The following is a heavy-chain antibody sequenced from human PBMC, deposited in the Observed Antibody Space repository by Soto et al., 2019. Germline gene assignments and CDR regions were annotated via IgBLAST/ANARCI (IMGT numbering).Heavy chain of an antibody. CDR1: GFTFSSYE. V-gene: IGHV3-23*04. Sequence: EVQLVESGGGLVQPGGSLRLSCAASGFTFSSYEMNWVRQAPGKGLEWVSVLNDRGDTTYYTDSVKGRFTISRDNSKNTLYLQMTSLGAEDTDVYYCAKDATRTKGGYHFDYWGQGALVTVSS. D-gene: IGHD6-19*01. CDR3: AKDATRTKGGYHFDY. J-gene: IGHJ4*02. CDR2: LNDRGDTT.